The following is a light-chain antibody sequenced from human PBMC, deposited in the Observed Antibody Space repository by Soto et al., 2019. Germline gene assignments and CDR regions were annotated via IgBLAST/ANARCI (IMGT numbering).Light chain of an antibody. CDR1: SSDIGGYNY. CDR3: SXXIGDSISTTLRV. J-gene: IGLJ3*02. Sequence: QSALTQPASVSGSPGQSITISCTGTSSDIGGYNYVSWYQQHPGKAPKLMIYEVSYRPSGVSNRFSGSKSGNTASLTISGLQAEXXXDXXCSXXIGDSISTTLRVFGGGTKLAVL. CDR2: EVS. V-gene: IGLV2-14*01.